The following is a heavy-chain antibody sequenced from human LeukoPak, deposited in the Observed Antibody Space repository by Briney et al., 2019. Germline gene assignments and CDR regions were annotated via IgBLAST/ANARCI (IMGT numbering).Heavy chain of an antibody. CDR1: GFTFSSYV. CDR3: AKSVVAGVYGSFDY. CDR2: IWSDGSNK. Sequence: GGSLRLSCAASGFTFSSYVMHWVRQAPGKGLEWVAVIWSDGSNKYYADSVKGRFTISRDNSKNTLYLQMNSLRAEDTAVYYCAKSVVAGVYGSFDYWGQGTLVTVSS. D-gene: IGHD2-15*01. J-gene: IGHJ4*02. V-gene: IGHV3-33*06.